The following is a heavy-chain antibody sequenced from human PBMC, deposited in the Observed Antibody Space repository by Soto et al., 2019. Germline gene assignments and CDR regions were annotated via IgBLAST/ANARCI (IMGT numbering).Heavy chain of an antibody. D-gene: IGHD3-22*01. CDR2: ISSSSSYI. CDR3: ASRPFYDALNYFDY. CDR1: GFTFSSYS. J-gene: IGHJ4*02. Sequence: GGSLRLSCAASGFTFSSYSMNWVRQAPGKGLEWVSSISSSSSYIYYADSVKGRFTISRDNAQNSLYLQMKSLRAEDTAVYYCASRPFYDALNYFDYWGQGTLVTVSS. V-gene: IGHV3-21*01.